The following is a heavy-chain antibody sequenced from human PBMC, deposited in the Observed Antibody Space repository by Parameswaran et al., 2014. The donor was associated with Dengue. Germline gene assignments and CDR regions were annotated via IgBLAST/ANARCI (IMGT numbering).Heavy chain of an antibody. V-gene: IGHV1-46*01. CDR3: AIAPYYYDSSGKLNAFDI. Sequence: WVRQAPGQGLEWMGIINPSGGSTSYAQKFQGRVTMTRDTSTSTVYMELSSLRSEDTAVYYCAIAPYYYDSSGKLNAFDIRGQGTMVTVSS. D-gene: IGHD3-22*01. CDR2: INPSGGST. J-gene: IGHJ3*02.